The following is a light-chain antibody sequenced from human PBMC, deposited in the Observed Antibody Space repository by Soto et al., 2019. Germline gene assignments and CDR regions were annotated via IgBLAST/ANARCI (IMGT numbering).Light chain of an antibody. CDR2: GAS. CDR1: QTVSSNF. Sequence: EIVLTQSPGTLSLSPGDRATLSCSASQTVSSNFLAWYQQRPAQAPRLLIHGASTRATGITDRFSGSVSGTDFTLIISGLEPEDFATYFCQQASSFPLSFGGGTKVDIK. CDR3: QQASSFPLS. J-gene: IGKJ4*01. V-gene: IGKV3-20*01.